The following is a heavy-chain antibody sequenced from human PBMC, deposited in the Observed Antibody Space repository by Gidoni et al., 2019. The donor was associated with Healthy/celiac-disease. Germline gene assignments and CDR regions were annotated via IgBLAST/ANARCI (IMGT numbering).Heavy chain of an antibody. V-gene: IGHV3-15*01. CDR2: IKSKTDGGTT. CDR3: TTGRKVGY. J-gene: IGHJ4*02. D-gene: IGHD1-26*01. CDR1: GFTFSNAW. Sequence: VQLVGFGGGLVKPGGSLRPPWAAPGFTFSNAWMSWVRQGPGKGLEWVGRIKSKTDGGTTDYAAPVKGRFTISRDDSKNTLYLQMNSLKTEDTAVYYCTTGRKVGYWGQGTLVTVSS.